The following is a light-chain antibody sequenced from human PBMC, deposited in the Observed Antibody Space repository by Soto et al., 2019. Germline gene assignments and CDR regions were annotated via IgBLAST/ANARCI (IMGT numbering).Light chain of an antibody. CDR3: QQYNSYSVNA. CDR2: DAS. V-gene: IGKV1-5*01. Sequence: IQMTQSPYTLSPSVGDRVSITCRASQSISGWLAWYQQKPGKAPKLLIYDASSLESGVPSRFSGSGSGTEFSLTISRLQTDDFATYYCQQYNSYSVNAFGQGTKLEIK. J-gene: IGKJ2*01. CDR1: QSISGW.